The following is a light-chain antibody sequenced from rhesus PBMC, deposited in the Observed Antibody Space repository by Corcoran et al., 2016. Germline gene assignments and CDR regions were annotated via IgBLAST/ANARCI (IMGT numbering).Light chain of an antibody. J-gene: IGKJ1*01. CDR1: QSVSSS. Sequence: EIVLTQSPATLSLSPGERATLSCRASQSVSSSLAWYQQKPGQAPRLLIYDASSRATGIPDRFSGSVSGTDFTLTISSLEPEDVGVYYCQQYNDLLWTFGQGTKVEIK. CDR2: DAS. V-gene: IGKV3-35*01. CDR3: QQYNDLLWT.